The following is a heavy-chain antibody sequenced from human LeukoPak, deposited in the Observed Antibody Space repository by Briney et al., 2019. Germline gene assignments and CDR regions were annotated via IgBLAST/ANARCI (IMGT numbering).Heavy chain of an antibody. Sequence: GGSLRLSCAASGFTFSSYAMIWVRQAPGKGLEWVSGISGSGDSTDYADSVKGRFTISRDNSKNTLYLQMNSLRAEDTAVYYCARVRGYYDSSGYLDYWGQGTLVTVSS. D-gene: IGHD3-22*01. V-gene: IGHV3-23*01. CDR3: ARVRGYYDSSGYLDY. CDR2: ISGSGDST. CDR1: GFTFSSYA. J-gene: IGHJ4*02.